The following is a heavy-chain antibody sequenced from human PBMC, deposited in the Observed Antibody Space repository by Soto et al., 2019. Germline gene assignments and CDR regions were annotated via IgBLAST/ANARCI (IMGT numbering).Heavy chain of an antibody. Sequence: GASVKVSCKASGGTFSSYTISWVRQAPGQGLEWMGRIIPILGIANYAQKFQGRVTITADKSTSTAYMELSSLRSEDTAVYYCARDFRVLEAPGNVDECFQHWGQGTIVPVS. D-gene: IGHD6-13*01. CDR2: IIPILGIA. CDR1: GGTFSSYT. V-gene: IGHV1-69*04. J-gene: IGHJ1*01. CDR3: ARDFRVLEAPGNVDECFQH.